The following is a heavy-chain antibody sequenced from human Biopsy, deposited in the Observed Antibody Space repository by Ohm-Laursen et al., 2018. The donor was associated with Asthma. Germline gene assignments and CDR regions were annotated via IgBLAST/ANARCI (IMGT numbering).Heavy chain of an antibody. V-gene: IGHV1-18*04. CDR2: ISPFTGDT. D-gene: IGHD5-24*01. Sequence: GSSVKVSCKASGYTFRSYGVSWARQAPGQGLEWMGWISPFTGDTHFGQKFQGRVTMTTDTSTDTAYMELRSLRSDDTAVYYCARHPYNFGGFDYWGQGSLVRVSS. J-gene: IGHJ4*02. CDR3: ARHPYNFGGFDY. CDR1: GYTFRSYG.